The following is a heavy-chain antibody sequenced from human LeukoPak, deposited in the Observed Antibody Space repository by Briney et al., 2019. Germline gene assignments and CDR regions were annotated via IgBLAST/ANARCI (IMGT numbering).Heavy chain of an antibody. CDR1: GFTFSSNS. V-gene: IGHV3-21*01. CDR2: ISSSSSYI. J-gene: IGHJ4*02. CDR3: ARVLLAAAGTIDY. Sequence: GGSLRLSCAASGFTFSSNSMNWVRQAPGKGLEWVSSISSSSSYIYYADSVKGRFTISRDNAKNSLYLQMNSLRAEDTAVYYCARVLLAAAGTIDYWGQGTLVTVSS. D-gene: IGHD6-13*01.